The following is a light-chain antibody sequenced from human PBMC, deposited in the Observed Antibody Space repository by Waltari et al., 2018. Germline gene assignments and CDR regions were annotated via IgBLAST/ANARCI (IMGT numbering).Light chain of an antibody. J-gene: IGLJ2*01. CDR3: SSYTNRRDVI. CDR1: NSDVGGYNS. CDR2: AVS. V-gene: IGLV2-14*03. Sequence: QSVLTQPASVSGSPGRSITISCTGANSDVGGYNSVSWSQQHPGRAPKLMIYAVSNRLSGVSDRLSGSKSCNTASLTISGLQAEDEADYYCSSYTNRRDVIFGGGTKLTVL.